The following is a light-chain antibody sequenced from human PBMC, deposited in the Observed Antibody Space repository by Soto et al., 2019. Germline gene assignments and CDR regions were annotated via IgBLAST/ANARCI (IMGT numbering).Light chain of an antibody. CDR3: SSYAGSSNV. J-gene: IGLJ1*01. CDR2: EVN. V-gene: IGLV2-8*01. CDR1: SSDVGGYNY. Sequence: QSALTQPPSASGSPGQPVAISCTETSSDVGGYNYVSWYQQHPGKAPKLMIYEVNKRPSGVPDRFSGSKSGNTASLTVSGLQDEDEADYYCSSYAGSSNVFGTGTKVTVL.